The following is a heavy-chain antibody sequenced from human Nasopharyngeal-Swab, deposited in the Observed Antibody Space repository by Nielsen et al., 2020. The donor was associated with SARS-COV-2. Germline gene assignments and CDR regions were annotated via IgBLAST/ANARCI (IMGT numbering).Heavy chain of an antibody. J-gene: IGHJ4*02. D-gene: IGHD1-26*01. CDR3: ARDDNVGATAHFDH. V-gene: IGHV3-74*01. CDR1: GFTFSRYW. CDR2: IDTDGSTT. Sequence: GESLKISCAASGFTFSRYWMHWVRQVPGKGLVWVSRIDTDGSTTDYADSVKGRFTISRDNAKDSLYLQMNTLRAEDSAVYYCARDDNVGATAHFDHWGQGTLVTVSA.